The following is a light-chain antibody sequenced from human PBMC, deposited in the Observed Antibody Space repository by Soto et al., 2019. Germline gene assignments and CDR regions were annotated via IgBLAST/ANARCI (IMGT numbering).Light chain of an antibody. Sequence: DIRMTQSPSSLSASVGDRVTITCRASQSIRSYLNWSQQKPGKAPKLLIYAASSLQSGVTSRFSGSGSGTDFTLTISSLQPEDFATYYCHQTYSIPCTFGQGTKLEIK. V-gene: IGKV1-39*01. CDR2: AAS. CDR1: QSIRSY. CDR3: HQTYSIPCT. J-gene: IGKJ2*02.